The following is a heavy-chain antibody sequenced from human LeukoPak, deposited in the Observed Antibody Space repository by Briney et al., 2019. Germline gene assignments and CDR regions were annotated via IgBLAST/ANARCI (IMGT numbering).Heavy chain of an antibody. Sequence: GASVKVSCKASGGTFSSYAISWVRQAPGQGLEWMGRIIPIFGIANYAQRFQGRVTITADKSTSTAYMELSSLRSEDTAVYYCASASESFDYWGQGTLVTVSS. CDR1: GGTFSSYA. CDR3: ASASESFDY. J-gene: IGHJ4*02. V-gene: IGHV1-69*04. CDR2: IIPIFGIA.